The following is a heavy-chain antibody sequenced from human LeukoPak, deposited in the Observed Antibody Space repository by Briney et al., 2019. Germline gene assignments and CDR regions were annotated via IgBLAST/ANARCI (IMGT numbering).Heavy chain of an antibody. V-gene: IGHV7-4-1*02. CDR1: GYTFTNYA. CDR3: ARVGAAAAGTVFDY. CDR2: INTNTGNP. J-gene: IGHJ4*02. D-gene: IGHD6-13*01. Sequence: ASVKVSCKSSGYTFTNYAMNWVRQAPGQGLEWMGWINTNTGNPTYAQGFTGRFVFSLDTSVSTAYLQISSLKAEDTAVYYCARVGAAAAGTVFDYWGQGTLVTVSS.